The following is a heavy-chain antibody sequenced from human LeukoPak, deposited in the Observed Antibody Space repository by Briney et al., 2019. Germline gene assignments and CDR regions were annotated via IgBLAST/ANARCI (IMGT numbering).Heavy chain of an antibody. D-gene: IGHD3-22*01. CDR3: ARAGYDTSGFWYFDL. V-gene: IGHV4-59*01. CDR2: MYYSGST. J-gene: IGHJ2*01. Sequence: SETLSLTCAVSGGSISSYYWSWIRQPPGKGLEWIGSMYYSGSTNYNPSLKSRATISEDTSKKQFSLKLSSVTAADTAVYYCARAGYDTSGFWYFDLWGRGTLVTVSS. CDR1: GGSISSYY.